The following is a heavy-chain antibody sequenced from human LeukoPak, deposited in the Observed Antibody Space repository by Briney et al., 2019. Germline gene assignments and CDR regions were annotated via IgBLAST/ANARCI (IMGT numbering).Heavy chain of an antibody. V-gene: IGHV1-3*03. Sequence: ASVKVSCKASGYTFTSYAMHWVRQAPGQRLEWMGWINAGNGNTKYSQEFQGRVTITRDTSASTAYMELSSLRSEDMAVYYCARDRLGLLWFGELRENWFDPWGQGTLVTVSS. CDR1: GYTFTSYA. CDR3: ARDRLGLLWFGELRENWFDP. J-gene: IGHJ5*02. D-gene: IGHD3-10*01. CDR2: INAGNGNT.